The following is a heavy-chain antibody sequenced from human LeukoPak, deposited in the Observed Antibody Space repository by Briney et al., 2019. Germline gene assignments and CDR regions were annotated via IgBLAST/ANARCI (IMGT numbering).Heavy chain of an antibody. CDR1: GFTFSSYG. Sequence: LRLSCAASGFTFSSYGMNWVRQAPGKGLEWIGYIYHSGSTYYNPSLKSRVTISVDRSKNQFSLKLSSVTAADTAVYYCARADSSSWKYFDYWGQGTLVTVSS. CDR3: ARADSSSWKYFDY. CDR2: IYHSGST. J-gene: IGHJ4*02. D-gene: IGHD6-13*01. V-gene: IGHV4-30-2*01.